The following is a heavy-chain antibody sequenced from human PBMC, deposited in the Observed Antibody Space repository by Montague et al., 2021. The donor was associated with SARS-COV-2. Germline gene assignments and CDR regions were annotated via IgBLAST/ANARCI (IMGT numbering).Heavy chain of an antibody. V-gene: IGHV6-1*01. CDR3: ASSGITLTGLDAFDI. J-gene: IGHJ3*02. D-gene: IGHD3-9*01. CDR2: PYYRSKWDS. CDR1: GDSVSSMSLA. Sequence: CAISGDSVSSMSLAWNWHRQSPSRRLELLGGPYYRSKWDSDYAEXVKRRLVITPDTSKNQVSLQLNSVIPEDTAVYFCASSGITLTGLDAFDIWGQGTMVTVSS.